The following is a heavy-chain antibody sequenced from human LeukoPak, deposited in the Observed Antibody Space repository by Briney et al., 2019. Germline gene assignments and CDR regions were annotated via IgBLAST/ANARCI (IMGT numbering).Heavy chain of an antibody. V-gene: IGHV3-23*01. CDR1: GFSFSTYA. Sequence: GGSLRLSCAASGFSFSTYAMSWVRQAPGKGLMCVLAISDSGLTTYYADFVKGRFTISRDNSKNTLYLQMNSRWAEDSAVYYCAKLPRGYCSSASCPNWFDPWGQGTLVTVSS. J-gene: IGHJ5*02. CDR2: ISDSGLTT. D-gene: IGHD2-2*01. CDR3: AKLPRGYCSSASCPNWFDP.